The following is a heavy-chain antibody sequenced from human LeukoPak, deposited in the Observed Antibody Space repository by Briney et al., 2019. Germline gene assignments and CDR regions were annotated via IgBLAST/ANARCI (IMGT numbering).Heavy chain of an antibody. Sequence: PGGSLRLSCAASGFTFSSYAMSWVRQAPGKGLEWVSGIFSGGTTYYADSVKGRFTISRDNAKNSLYLQMNSLRAEDTAVYYCARDRGYDAHDYYYYYYMDVWGKGTTVTVSS. J-gene: IGHJ6*03. CDR2: IFSGGTT. CDR1: GFTFSSYA. V-gene: IGHV3-66*01. CDR3: ARDRGYDAHDYYYYYYMDV. D-gene: IGHD1-1*01.